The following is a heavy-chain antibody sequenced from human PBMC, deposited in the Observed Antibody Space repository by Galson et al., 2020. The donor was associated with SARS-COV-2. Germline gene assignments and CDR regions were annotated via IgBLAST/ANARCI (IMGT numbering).Heavy chain of an antibody. CDR2: IFSNDEK. CDR1: GFSLSNARMG. D-gene: IGHD3-10*01. Sequence: SGPTLVKPTETLTLTCTVSGFSLSNARMGVSWIRQPPGKALEWLAHIFSNDEKSYSTSLKSRLTISKDTSKSQVVLTMTNMDPVDTATYYCARVYGSGSYYKGDAFDIWGQGTMVTLSS. V-gene: IGHV2-26*01. J-gene: IGHJ3*02. CDR3: ARVYGSGSYYKGDAFDI.